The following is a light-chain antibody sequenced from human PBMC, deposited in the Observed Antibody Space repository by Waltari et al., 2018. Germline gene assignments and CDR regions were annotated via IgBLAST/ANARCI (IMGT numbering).Light chain of an antibody. Sequence: EVVMTQSPATLSVSPGERATLSCRASQSVNRNLAWYQQKPGQAPRLLIYGASTRATGIPARLSGSGSGTDFTLTISSLQSEDFAVYYCQQYNNWPYTFGQGTKLEIE. CDR2: GAS. CDR3: QQYNNWPYT. J-gene: IGKJ2*01. V-gene: IGKV3-15*01. CDR1: QSVNRN.